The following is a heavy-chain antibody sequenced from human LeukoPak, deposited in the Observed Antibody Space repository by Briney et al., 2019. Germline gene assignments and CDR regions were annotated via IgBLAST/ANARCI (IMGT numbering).Heavy chain of an antibody. CDR1: GFTFSHYY. Sequence: GGSLRLSCAASGFTFSHYYMSWIRQAPGKGLEWVSYISSSGSTIYYADSVKGRFTISRDNARNSLYLQMNSLRVEDTAVYYCARDATTELGTVYMDVWGKGTTVTISS. J-gene: IGHJ6*03. D-gene: IGHD4-17*01. CDR2: ISSSGSTI. V-gene: IGHV3-11*04. CDR3: ARDATTELGTVYMDV.